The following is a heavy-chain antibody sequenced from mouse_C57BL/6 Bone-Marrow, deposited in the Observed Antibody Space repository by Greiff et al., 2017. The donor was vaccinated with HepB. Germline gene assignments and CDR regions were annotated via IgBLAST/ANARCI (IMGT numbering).Heavy chain of an antibody. CDR2: IDPENGDT. J-gene: IGHJ1*03. CDR1: GFNIKDDY. CDR3: TTYGSYDRYFDV. Sequence: EVQLQQSGAELVRPGASVKLSCTASGFNIKDDYMHWVKQRPEQGLEWIGWIDPENGDTEYASKFQGKATITADTSSNTAYLQLSSLTSEDTAVYYGTTYGSYDRYFDVWGTGTTVTVSS. D-gene: IGHD2-10*02. V-gene: IGHV14-4*01.